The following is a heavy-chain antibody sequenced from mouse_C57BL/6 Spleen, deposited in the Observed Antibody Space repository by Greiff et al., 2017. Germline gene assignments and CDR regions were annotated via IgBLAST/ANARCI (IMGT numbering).Heavy chain of an antibody. D-gene: IGHD1-1*01. V-gene: IGHV1-80*01. Sequence: VQVVESGAELVKPGASVKISCKASGYAFSSYWMNWVKQRPGKGLEWIGQIYPGDGDTNYNGKFKGKATLTADKSSSTAYMQLSSLPSEDSAVYFCARKGYGSSLFAYWGQGTLVTVSA. CDR2: IYPGDGDT. J-gene: IGHJ3*01. CDR1: GYAFSSYW. CDR3: ARKGYGSSLFAY.